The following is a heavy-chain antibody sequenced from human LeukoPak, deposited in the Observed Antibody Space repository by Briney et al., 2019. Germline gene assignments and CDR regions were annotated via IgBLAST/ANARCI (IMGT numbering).Heavy chain of an antibody. CDR1: GYTFINYY. V-gene: IGHV1-46*01. D-gene: IGHD5-18*01. J-gene: IGHJ4*02. CDR2: INPSGGTT. CDR3: AREIGPRQLHLWGSAFDY. Sequence: ASVKVSCKASGYTFINYYMHWVRQAPGQGLEWMGIINPSGGTTSYAQNFQGRVTMTRDTSTSTVYTELSSLRSEDTAVYYCAREIGPRQLHLWGSAFDYWGQGTLVTVSS.